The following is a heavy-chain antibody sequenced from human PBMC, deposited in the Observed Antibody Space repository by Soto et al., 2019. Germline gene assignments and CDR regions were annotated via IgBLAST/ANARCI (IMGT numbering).Heavy chain of an antibody. D-gene: IGHD4-17*01. CDR3: ARTSHKNYGGNLDY. Sequence: SETLSLTCTVSGGSVSSGGYYGIWIRQHPGKGLEWIGYIYYSGSTYYNPSLKSRVTISVDTSKNQFSLKLSSVTAADTAVYYCARTSHKNYGGNLDYWGQGTLVTVSS. V-gene: IGHV4-31*03. CDR1: GGSVSSGGYY. CDR2: IYYSGST. J-gene: IGHJ4*02.